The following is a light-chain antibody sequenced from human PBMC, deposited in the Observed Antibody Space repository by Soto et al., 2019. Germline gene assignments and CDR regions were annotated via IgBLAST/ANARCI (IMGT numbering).Light chain of an antibody. J-gene: IGKJ4*01. Sequence: DIQMTQSPSSLSASVGDRVTITCRAIQSISSYLNWYQQKPGKAPKLLIYAASSLHSGVPSRFSGSGSGTDFTLTISSLQPEDFAIYYCQQGYSSLTFGGGTMVEIK. V-gene: IGKV1-39*01. CDR3: QQGYSSLT. CDR2: AAS. CDR1: QSISSY.